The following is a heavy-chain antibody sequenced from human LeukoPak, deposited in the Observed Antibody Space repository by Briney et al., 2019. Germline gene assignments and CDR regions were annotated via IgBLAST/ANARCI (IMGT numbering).Heavy chain of an antibody. Sequence: PGGSLRLSCAASGFTFSNAWMSWVRQAPGKGLEWVSAISGRTGGTYYADSVKGRFTISRDNSKSTLYLQMDSLRAEDTAVYYCAKCGNSGCHLIDYWGQGTLVTVSS. CDR1: GFTFSNAW. V-gene: IGHV3-23*01. J-gene: IGHJ4*02. D-gene: IGHD5-12*01. CDR2: ISGRTGGT. CDR3: AKCGNSGCHLIDY.